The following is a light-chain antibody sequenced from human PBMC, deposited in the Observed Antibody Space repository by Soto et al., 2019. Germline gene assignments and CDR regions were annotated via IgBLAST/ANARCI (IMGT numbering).Light chain of an antibody. CDR2: EVN. J-gene: IGLJ1*01. Sequence: QSVLTQPPSASGSPGQSVAISCTGTSSDVGGYNYVSWYQQHPGKAPKLMIYEVNNRPSGVPDRFSGSKSGNTASLTVSGLQAEDEADYYCSSSAGSSNVFGTGTKVTVL. CDR3: SSSAGSSNV. CDR1: SSDVGGYNY. V-gene: IGLV2-8*01.